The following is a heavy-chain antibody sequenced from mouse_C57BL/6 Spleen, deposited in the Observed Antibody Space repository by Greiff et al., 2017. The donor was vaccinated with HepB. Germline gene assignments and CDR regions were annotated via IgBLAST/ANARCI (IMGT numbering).Heavy chain of an antibody. J-gene: IGHJ3*01. CDR1: GYAFSSYW. D-gene: IGHD2-4*01. Sequence: QVQLQQSGAELVKPGASVKISCKASGYAFSSYWMNWVKQRPGKGLEWIGQIYPGDGDTNYNGKFKGKATLTADKSSSTAYMQLSSLTSEDSAVYFCARPYYDYYWFAYWGKGTPVTVSA. CDR3: ARPYYDYYWFAY. V-gene: IGHV1-80*01. CDR2: IYPGDGDT.